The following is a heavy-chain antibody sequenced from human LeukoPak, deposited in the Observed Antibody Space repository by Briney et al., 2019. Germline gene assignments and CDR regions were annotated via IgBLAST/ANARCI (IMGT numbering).Heavy chain of an antibody. CDR1: GYTSTGYY. D-gene: IGHD3-3*01. J-gene: IGHJ4*02. CDR3: ARGEARARFLEWLSTDY. CDR2: INPNSGGT. Sequence: GASVKVSCKASGYTSTGYYMHWVRQAPGQGLEWMGWINPNSGGTNYAQKFQGRVTMTRDTSISTAYMELSRLRSDDTAVYYCARGEARARFLEWLSTDYWGQGTLVTVSS. V-gene: IGHV1-2*02.